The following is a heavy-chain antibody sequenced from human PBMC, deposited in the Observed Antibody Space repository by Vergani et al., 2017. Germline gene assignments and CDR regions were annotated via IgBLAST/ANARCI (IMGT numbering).Heavy chain of an antibody. CDR2: TSTDGST. J-gene: IGHJ6*04. Sequence: QVQLQESGPGLVKPSQTLSLTCSVSGGAVNSGSNFWTWIRQPAGKGLEWIGRTSTDGSTYYNPSLKSRVTISVDTSKNQFSLKLSSVTAADTAVYYCAMEYSGFPYKYYMDVWGKGTTVTVSS. D-gene: IGHD1-26*01. V-gene: IGHV4-61*02. CDR3: AMEYSGFPYKYYMDV. CDR1: GGAVNSGSNF.